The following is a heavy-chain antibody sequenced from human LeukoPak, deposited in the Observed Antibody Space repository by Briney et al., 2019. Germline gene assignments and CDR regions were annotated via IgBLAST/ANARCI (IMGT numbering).Heavy chain of an antibody. Sequence: ASVKVSCKASGGTFSSYATSWVRQAPGHGLEWMGRIIPIFGTANYAQKFQGRVTITTDESTSTAYMELSSLRSEDTAVYYCARAILEEYYYDSSGSFGAFDIWGQVTMVTVSS. D-gene: IGHD3-22*01. CDR2: IIPIFGTA. V-gene: IGHV1-69*05. J-gene: IGHJ3*02. CDR3: ARAILEEYYYDSSGSFGAFDI. CDR1: GGTFSSYA.